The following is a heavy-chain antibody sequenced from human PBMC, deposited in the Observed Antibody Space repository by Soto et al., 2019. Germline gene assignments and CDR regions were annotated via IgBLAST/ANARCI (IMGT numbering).Heavy chain of an antibody. Sequence: EVRLVESGGGLVQPGGSLRLSCAASGFSVSTNYMSWVRQAPGKGLEWVSLIYSGGAIYYADSVRGRFTISRDTSKTTLYLQMNSLRAEDTAVYYCARGLGNGDYGDPGDYWGQGTLVTVST. CDR2: IYSGGAI. CDR1: GFSVSTNY. D-gene: IGHD4-17*01. J-gene: IGHJ4*02. CDR3: ARGLGNGDYGDPGDY. V-gene: IGHV3-53*01.